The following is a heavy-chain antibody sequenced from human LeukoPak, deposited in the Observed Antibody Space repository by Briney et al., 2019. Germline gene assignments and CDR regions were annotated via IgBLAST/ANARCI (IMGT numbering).Heavy chain of an antibody. CDR3: AKDRRIAAGPEPLDY. CDR2: IRYDGSNK. Sequence: PGGSLRLSCAASGFTFSSYWMSWVRQAPGKGLEWVAFIRYDGSNKYYADSVKGRFTISRDNSKNTLYLQMNSLRAEDTAVYYCAKDRRIAAGPEPLDYWGQGTLVTVSS. J-gene: IGHJ4*02. D-gene: IGHD6-25*01. CDR1: GFTFSSYW. V-gene: IGHV3-30*02.